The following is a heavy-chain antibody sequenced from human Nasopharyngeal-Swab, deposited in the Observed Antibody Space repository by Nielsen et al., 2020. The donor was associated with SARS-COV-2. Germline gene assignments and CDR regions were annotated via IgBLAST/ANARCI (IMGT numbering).Heavy chain of an antibody. J-gene: IGHJ4*02. CDR3: ASETKEIAAAGFGD. CDR2: ISAYNGNT. V-gene: IGHV1-18*01. D-gene: IGHD6-13*01. Sequence: ASVKVSCKASGYTFTSYGISWVRQAPGQGLEWMGWISAYNGNTNYAQKFQGRVTMTEDTSTDTAYMELSSLRSEDTAVYYCASETKEIAAAGFGDWGQGTLVTVSS. CDR1: GYTFTSYG.